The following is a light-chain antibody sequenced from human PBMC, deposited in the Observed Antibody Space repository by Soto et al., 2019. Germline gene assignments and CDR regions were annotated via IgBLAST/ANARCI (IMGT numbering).Light chain of an antibody. Sequence: EIVLTQSPGTLSLSPGERATLSCRASQSITSNYLAWYQQKPGQAPRLLIYGPSSRAIGIPHRFSGSGSGADFTLTISRLEPEDFAVYYCHQYNSWPRGTFGPGTKVEIK. CDR1: QSITSNY. CDR3: HQYNSWPRGT. CDR2: GPS. J-gene: IGKJ3*01. V-gene: IGKV3-20*01.